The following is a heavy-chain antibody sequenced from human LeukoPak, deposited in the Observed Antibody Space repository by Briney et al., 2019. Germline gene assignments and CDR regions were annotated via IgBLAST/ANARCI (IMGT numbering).Heavy chain of an antibody. D-gene: IGHD2-15*01. V-gene: IGHV4-34*01. CDR2: INHSGST. J-gene: IGHJ5*02. Sequence: SETLSLTCAVYGGSFSGYYWSWIRRPPGKGLEWIGEINHSGSTNYNPSLKSRVTISVDTSKNQFSLKLSSVTAADTAVYYCANYCSGGSCYGWFDPWGQGTLVTVSS. CDR3: ANYCSGGSCYGWFDP. CDR1: GGSFSGYY.